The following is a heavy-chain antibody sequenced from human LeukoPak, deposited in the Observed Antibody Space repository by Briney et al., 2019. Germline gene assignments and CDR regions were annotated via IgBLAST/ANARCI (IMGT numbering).Heavy chain of an antibody. Sequence: GGSLRLSCAASGFTLSNCAMTWVRQAPGKGLEWVSGIDTKGTRTYYADSVKGRFTISRDNSKNTLFLQMNSLRAEDTAVYYCAKGRGIAVAGTIRPHFDYWGQGTLVTVSS. J-gene: IGHJ4*02. CDR2: IDTKGTRT. CDR1: GFTLSNCA. V-gene: IGHV3-23*05. CDR3: AKGRGIAVAGTIRPHFDY. D-gene: IGHD6-19*01.